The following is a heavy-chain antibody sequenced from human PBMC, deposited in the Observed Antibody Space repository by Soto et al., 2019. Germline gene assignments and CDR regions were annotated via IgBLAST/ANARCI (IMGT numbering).Heavy chain of an antibody. Sequence: GGSLRLSCAASGFTFSSYAMSWVRQAPGKGLEWVSAISGSGGSTYYADSVKGRFTISRDNSKNTLYLQMNSLRAEDTAVYYCAKVSNYDFWSGYSYGMDVWGQGTTVTVSS. D-gene: IGHD3-3*01. CDR3: AKVSNYDFWSGYSYGMDV. J-gene: IGHJ6*02. CDR1: GFTFSSYA. CDR2: ISGSGGST. V-gene: IGHV3-23*01.